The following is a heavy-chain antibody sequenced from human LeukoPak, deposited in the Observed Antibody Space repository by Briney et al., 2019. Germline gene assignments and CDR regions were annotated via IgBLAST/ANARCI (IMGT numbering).Heavy chain of an antibody. CDR2: IIPIFGTA. CDR1: GGTFSSYA. J-gene: IGHJ1*01. D-gene: IGHD3-22*01. CDR3: ARAGFVTYDSSGYWSYFQH. V-gene: IGHV1-69*05. Sequence: SVKVSCKASGGTFSSYAISWVRQAPGQGLEWMGGIIPIFGTANYAQKFQGRVTITTDVSTSTAYMELSSLRSEDTAVYYCARAGFVTYDSSGYWSYFQHWGQGTLVTVSS.